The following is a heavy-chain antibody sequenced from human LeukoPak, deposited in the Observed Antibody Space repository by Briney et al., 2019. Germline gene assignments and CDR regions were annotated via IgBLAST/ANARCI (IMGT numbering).Heavy chain of an antibody. CDR3: ARGGPGWDSSSWYNY. Sequence: SQTLSLTCTVSGGSISSGGYYWSWIRQHPGKGLEWIGYIYYSGSTYYNPSLKSRVTISVDTSKNQFSLKLSSVTAADTAVYYCARGGPGWDSSSWYNYWGQGTLVTVSS. CDR1: GGSISSGGYY. V-gene: IGHV4-31*03. CDR2: IYYSGST. J-gene: IGHJ4*02. D-gene: IGHD6-13*01.